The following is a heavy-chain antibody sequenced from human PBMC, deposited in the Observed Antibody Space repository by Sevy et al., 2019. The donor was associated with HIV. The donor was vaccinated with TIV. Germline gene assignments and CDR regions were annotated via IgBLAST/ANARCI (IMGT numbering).Heavy chain of an antibody. CDR2: IYSGGTT. CDR1: GFTVSSND. V-gene: IGHV3-53*01. CDR3: ARHRGAAAGLFVRMDV. D-gene: IGHD6-25*01. J-gene: IGHJ6*02. Sequence: GGSLRLSCAISGFTVSSNDMNWVRQAPGKGLEWVSIIYSGGTTYYADSVKGRFSISRDNSKNTLYLHMNSLRDEDTALYYCARHRGAAAGLFVRMDVWGQGPTVTVSS.